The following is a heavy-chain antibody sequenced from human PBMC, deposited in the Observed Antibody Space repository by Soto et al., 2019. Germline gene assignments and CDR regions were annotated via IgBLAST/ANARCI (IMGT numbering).Heavy chain of an antibody. Sequence: ASVKVSCKASGYTFTSYGISWVRQAPGQGLEWMGWISAYNGNTNYAQKLQGRVTMTTDTSTSTAYMELRSLRSDDTAVYYCARDQLEGRFLEWLSDYYYYGMDVWAKGPRSPSP. CDR1: GYTFTSYG. CDR3: ARDQLEGRFLEWLSDYYYYGMDV. D-gene: IGHD3-3*01. J-gene: IGHJ6*02. V-gene: IGHV1-18*04. CDR2: ISAYNGNT.